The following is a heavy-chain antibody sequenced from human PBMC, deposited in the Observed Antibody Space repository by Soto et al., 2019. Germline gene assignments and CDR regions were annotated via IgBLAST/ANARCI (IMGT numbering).Heavy chain of an antibody. CDR3: ARHGEVRAARDYGMDV. Sequence: GSLRLSCAASGFTFSSYSMNWVRQAPGKGLEWIGYIYYSGSTYYNPSLKRRVTISVDTSKNQFSLKLSSVTAADTAVYYCARHGEVRAARDYGMDVWGQGTTVTVSS. CDR2: IYYSGST. CDR1: GFTFSSYSMN. V-gene: IGHV4-59*04. J-gene: IGHJ6*02. D-gene: IGHD3-10*01.